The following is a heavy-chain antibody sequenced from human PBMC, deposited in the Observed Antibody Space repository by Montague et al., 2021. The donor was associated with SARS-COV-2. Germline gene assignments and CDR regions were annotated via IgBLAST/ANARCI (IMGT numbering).Heavy chain of an antibody. D-gene: IGHD1-26*01. V-gene: IGHV3-11*03. Sequence: SRRLSWAASGFTFSDYYMSWIRQAPGKGLEWVSYISGSSSYTNYADSVKGRFTISRDNAKNSLYLQMNSLRAEDTAVYYCAFSAFPTGAFDIWGQGTMVTVSS. CDR2: ISGSSSYT. CDR3: AFSAFPTGAFDI. J-gene: IGHJ3*02. CDR1: GFTFSDYY.